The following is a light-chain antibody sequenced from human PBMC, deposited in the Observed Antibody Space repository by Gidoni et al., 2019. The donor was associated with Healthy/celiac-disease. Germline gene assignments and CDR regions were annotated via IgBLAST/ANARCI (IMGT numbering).Light chain of an antibody. V-gene: IGKV3-15*01. CDR2: GAS. CDR3: QQYHNWPPALT. Sequence: EIVMTQSPATLSVSPGERATLSCRASQSVSSNFAWYQQQPGQATRLLIYGASTRATGTPARFSGSGSGTEFTLTISSLQSEDFAVYYCQQYHNWPPALTFGGGTKVEIK. CDR1: QSVSSN. J-gene: IGKJ4*01.